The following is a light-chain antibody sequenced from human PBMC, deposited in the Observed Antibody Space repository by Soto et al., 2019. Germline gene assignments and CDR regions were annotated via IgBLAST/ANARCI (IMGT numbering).Light chain of an antibody. J-gene: IGKJ2*03. CDR2: AAS. Sequence: EIVLTQSPGTLSLSPGEIATLCCRASQSVSSNFLAWFQQKPGQAPRLLIYAASSRATGIPDRFSGSGSETDFPLTIRSLQPEEFATYYCQHGYVAPYSFGQGTKVDI. V-gene: IGKV3-20*01. CDR1: QSVSSNF. CDR3: QHGYVAPYS.